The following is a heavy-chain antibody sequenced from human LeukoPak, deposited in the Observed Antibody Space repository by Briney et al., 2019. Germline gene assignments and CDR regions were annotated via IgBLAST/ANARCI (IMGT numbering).Heavy chain of an antibody. J-gene: IGHJ4*02. Sequence: PGGSLRLSCVVSGIALANYGMSWVRPAPGKGLEWVAGVSGSGGSTNYADSVKGRFTISRDNPKNTLYLQMNSLRAEDTAVYFCAKRGVVIRVILVGFHKEAYYFDSWGQGALVTVSS. CDR3: AKRGVVIRVILVGFHKEAYYFDS. CDR2: VSGSGGST. CDR1: GIALANYG. V-gene: IGHV3-23*01. D-gene: IGHD3-22*01.